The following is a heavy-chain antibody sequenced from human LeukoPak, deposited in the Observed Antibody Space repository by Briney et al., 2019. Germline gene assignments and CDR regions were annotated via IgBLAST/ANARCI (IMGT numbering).Heavy chain of an antibody. Sequence: PGGSLRLSCTASGFTLRSVSMDWVRQAPGKGLEWVSHISPRSDIVSYADSVKGRFTISRDNAKNSLYLQVNSLRAVELAVYYCVRDNDWAFDYWGQGTLVPVSS. V-gene: IGHV3-48*01. CDR1: GFTLRSVS. CDR3: VRDNDWAFDY. D-gene: IGHD3-9*01. CDR2: ISPRSDIV. J-gene: IGHJ4*02.